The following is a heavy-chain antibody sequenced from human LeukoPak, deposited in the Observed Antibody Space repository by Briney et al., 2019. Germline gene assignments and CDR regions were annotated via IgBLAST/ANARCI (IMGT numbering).Heavy chain of an antibody. Sequence: ASVKVSCKASGYTFNSHPMHWVRQAPGQRLEWMGWINADNGNTRYSQKLQGRVTITRDTSANTAYMGLSGLRSDDTAVYYCAREAGTNWIFGEYFPFWGQGTLVTVSA. CDR3: AREAGTNWIFGEYFPF. CDR2: INADNGNT. V-gene: IGHV1-3*01. CDR1: GYTFNSHP. J-gene: IGHJ1*01. D-gene: IGHD1-1*01.